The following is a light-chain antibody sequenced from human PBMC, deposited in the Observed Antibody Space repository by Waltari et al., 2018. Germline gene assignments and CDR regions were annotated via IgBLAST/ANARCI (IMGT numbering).Light chain of an antibody. CDR2: TAS. CDR1: QAISGY. CDR3: QQSSSSPHT. V-gene: IGKV1-39*01. Sequence: DIEMTQSPSSLSASIGDRVTITCRASQAISGYLNWYRQKPGRAPKLLIYTASTLQSGVPSRFRGSGYGTDFTLTISSLQPEDFAIYSCQQSSSSPHTFGGGTKVE. J-gene: IGKJ4*01.